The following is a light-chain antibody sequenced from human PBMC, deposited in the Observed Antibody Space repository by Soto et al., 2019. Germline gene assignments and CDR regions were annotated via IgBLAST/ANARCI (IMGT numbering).Light chain of an antibody. CDR2: EVS. CDR1: DSDVGGYNY. Sequence: QSVLTQPPSVSGSPGQSITISCTGTDSDVGGYNYVSWYQQHPGKAPKLIIYEVSNRPSGVSTRFSGSKSGNTASLTISGLQEEDDADYYCSSYPTSSTPYVFGTGTKLTVL. CDR3: SSYPTSSTPYV. J-gene: IGLJ1*01. V-gene: IGLV2-14*01.